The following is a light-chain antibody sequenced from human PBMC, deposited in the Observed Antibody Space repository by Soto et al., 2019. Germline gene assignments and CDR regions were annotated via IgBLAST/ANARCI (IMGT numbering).Light chain of an antibody. CDR2: GAS. V-gene: IGKV3-20*01. CDR1: QNVANY. CDR3: QHYGGSPLYT. J-gene: IGKJ5*01. Sequence: EIVMTHSPATLSVSPGERATLSCRASQNVANYLDWYQQKPGQAPRLLIFGASNRANGIPDRFSGSGSGTDFTLTISRLEPEDFAVYYCQHYGGSPLYTFGQGTRLEI.